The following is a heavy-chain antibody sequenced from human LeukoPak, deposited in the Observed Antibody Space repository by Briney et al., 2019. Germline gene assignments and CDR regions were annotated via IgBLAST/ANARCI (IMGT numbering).Heavy chain of an antibody. D-gene: IGHD4-17*01. CDR3: ARSIHDYGDFYFDF. CDR2: IHYSGNT. CDR1: GGSISSYY. V-gene: IGHV4-59*01. Sequence: SETLSLTCTVSGGSISSYYWNWIRQPPGKGLEWIGYIHYSGNTNYNPSLKSRVTISVDTSKKQFSLTLSSVTAADTAIYYCARSIHDYGDFYFDFWGQGTLVTVSS. J-gene: IGHJ4*02.